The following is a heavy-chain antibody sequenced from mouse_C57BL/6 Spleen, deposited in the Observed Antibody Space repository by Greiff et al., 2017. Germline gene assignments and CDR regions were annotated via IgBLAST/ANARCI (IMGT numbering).Heavy chain of an antibody. CDR1: GYSITSGYD. CDR2: ISYSGST. D-gene: IGHD2-4*01. V-gene: IGHV3-1*01. Sequence: EVKVVESGPGMVKPSQSLSLTCTVTGYSITSGYDWHWIRHFPGNKLEWMGYISYSGSTNYNPSLKSRISITHDTSKNHFFLKLNSVTTEAAATYYCTREYDYAGGFGYWGHGILVTVSA. CDR3: TREYDYAGGFGY. J-gene: IGHJ3*01.